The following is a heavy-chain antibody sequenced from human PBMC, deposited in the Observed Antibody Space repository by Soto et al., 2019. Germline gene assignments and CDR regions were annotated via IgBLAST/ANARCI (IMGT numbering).Heavy chain of an antibody. CDR2: IWYDGSNK. CDR3: AREHHYYDRSLPFDP. D-gene: IGHD3-22*01. J-gene: IGHJ5*02. CDR1: GFTFSSYG. Sequence: PGGSLRLSCAASGFTFSSYGMHWVRQAPGKGLEWVAVIWYDGSNKYYADSVKGRFTISRDNSKNTLYLQMNSLRAEDTAVYYCAREHHYYDRSLPFDPWGQGTLVTVSS. V-gene: IGHV3-33*01.